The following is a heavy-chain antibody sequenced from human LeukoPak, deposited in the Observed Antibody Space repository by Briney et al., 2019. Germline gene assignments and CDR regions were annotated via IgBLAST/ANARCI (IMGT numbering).Heavy chain of an antibody. J-gene: IGHJ4*02. CDR2: ISCSDGST. D-gene: IGHD3-9*01. V-gene: IGHV3-23*01. CDR1: GCTFSSYA. CDR3: ARGADSGYSSDN. Sequence: PGGSLRLSCAASGCTFSSYAMSWIRLAPGKGLKWVSSISCSDGSTYYPNSVKRRFTISRDNSKNTLYLQMTSTSAEAAAVYYCARGADSGYSSDNWGQGTVVSVSS.